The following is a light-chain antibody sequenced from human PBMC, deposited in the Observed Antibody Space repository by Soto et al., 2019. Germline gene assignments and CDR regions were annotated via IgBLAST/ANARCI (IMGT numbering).Light chain of an antibody. CDR1: QTGSGY. Sequence: DIQMTQSPSSLSASVGDRVTITCRASQTGSGYLNWYQQKPGKAPELLIYASFSLQSVVPSRFSGSGSGTDFTITISSLQPDYFSTYYCQQTYSGPFTLGEGTKVEI. J-gene: IGKJ4*01. CDR3: QQTYSGPFT. V-gene: IGKV1-39*01. CDR2: ASF.